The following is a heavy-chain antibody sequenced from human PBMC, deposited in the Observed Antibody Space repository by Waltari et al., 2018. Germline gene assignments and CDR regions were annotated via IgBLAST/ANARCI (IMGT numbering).Heavy chain of an antibody. D-gene: IGHD2-15*01. CDR1: GGTFSSYA. CDR3: ARDPLDCSGGSCYPSYGMDV. J-gene: IGHJ6*02. Sequence: QVQLVQSGAEVQKPGSSVKVSCKASGGTFSSYAISWVRQAPGHGLEWMGGIIPIFGTANYAQKFQGRVTITADESTSTAYMELSSLRSEDTAVYYCARDPLDCSGGSCYPSYGMDVWGQGTTVTVSS. V-gene: IGHV1-69*01. CDR2: IIPIFGTA.